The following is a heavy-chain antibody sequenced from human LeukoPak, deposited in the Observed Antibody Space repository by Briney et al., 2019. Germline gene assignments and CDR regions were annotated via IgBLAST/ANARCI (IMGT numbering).Heavy chain of an antibody. D-gene: IGHD3-22*01. CDR1: GYTFTGYY. J-gene: IGHJ4*02. CDR2: INPNSGGT. Sequence: ASVKVSCKASGYTFTGYYMHWVRQAPGQGLEWMGWINPNSGGTNYAQKFQGRVTMTRDTSISTAYMELSRLRSDDTAVYYCARADYDSSGYYPFGYWGQGTLVTVSS. CDR3: ARADYDSSGYYPFGY. V-gene: IGHV1-2*02.